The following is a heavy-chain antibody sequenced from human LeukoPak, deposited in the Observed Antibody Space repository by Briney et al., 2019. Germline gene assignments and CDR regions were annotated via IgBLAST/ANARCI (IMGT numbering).Heavy chain of an antibody. D-gene: IGHD2-15*01. CDR2: ISSRDTST. J-gene: IGHJ4*02. V-gene: IGHV3-48*04. Sequence: PGGSLRLSCAASGFTVSSYSMNWVRQAPGKGLEWVSYISSRDTSTSYADSVKGRFTISRDNAKNSLYLQMNSLRAEDTAVYYCARDSGYCSGGTCNHFDYWGQGTLVTVSA. CDR3: ARDSGYCSGGTCNHFDY. CDR1: GFTVSSYS.